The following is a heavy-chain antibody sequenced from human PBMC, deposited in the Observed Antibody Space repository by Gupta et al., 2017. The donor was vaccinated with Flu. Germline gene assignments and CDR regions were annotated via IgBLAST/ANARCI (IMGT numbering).Heavy chain of an antibody. D-gene: IGHD1-7*01. CDR1: GFIFNRNY. V-gene: IGHV3-53*01. Sequence: EVRLVQSGGGLIQPGGSLRLTCEASGFIFNRNYMSWVRQAPGKRLEWVSIMYSGGSTFYADSVKGRFTISRDIWKNTLFLQMNNLRVEDTAVYYCTRSLPTGTHYHYYYMDVWGEGTTVTV. CDR3: TRSLPTGTHYHYYYMDV. CDR2: MYSGGST. J-gene: IGHJ6*03.